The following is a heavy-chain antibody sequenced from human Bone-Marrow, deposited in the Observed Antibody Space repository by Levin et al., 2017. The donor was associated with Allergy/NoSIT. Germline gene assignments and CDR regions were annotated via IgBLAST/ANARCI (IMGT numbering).Heavy chain of an antibody. CDR2: ISEGSDAI. CDR3: TRGMSGDGDCPDY. D-gene: IGHD4-17*01. CDR1: GFRFSNYE. Sequence: LSLTCEASGFRFSNYEMNWVRQAPGKGLEWVSYISEGSDAIHYADSVRGRFTVSGDNARNSVYLQMNSLRVEDTALYYCTRGMSGDGDCPDYWGQGTLVTVSS. V-gene: IGHV3-48*03. J-gene: IGHJ4*02.